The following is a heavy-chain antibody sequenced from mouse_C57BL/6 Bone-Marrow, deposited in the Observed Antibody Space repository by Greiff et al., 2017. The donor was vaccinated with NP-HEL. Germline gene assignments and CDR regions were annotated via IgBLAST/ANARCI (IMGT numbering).Heavy chain of an antibody. J-gene: IGHJ4*01. CDR3: TFYAMDY. CDR2: IDPENGDT. V-gene: IGHV14-4*01. CDR1: GFNIKDDY. Sequence: VQLKESGAELVRPGASVKLSCTASGFNIKDDYMHWVKQRPEQGLEWIGWIDPENGDTEYASKFQGKATITADTSSNTAYLQLSSLTSEDTAVYYCTFYAMDYWGQGTSGTVSS.